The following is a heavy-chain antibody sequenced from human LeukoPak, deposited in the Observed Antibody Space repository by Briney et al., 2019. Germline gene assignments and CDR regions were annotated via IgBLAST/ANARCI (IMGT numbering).Heavy chain of an antibody. D-gene: IGHD3-9*01. CDR3: ARPAYYDILTGDDAFDI. CDR2: ISYDGSNK. J-gene: IGHJ3*02. CDR1: GFTFSSYG. Sequence: GGSLRLSCAASGFTFSSYGMHWVRQAPGKGLEWVAVISYDGSNKYYADSVKGRFTISRDNSKNTLYLQMNSLRAEDTAVYYCARPAYYDILTGDDAFDIWGQGTMVTVSS. V-gene: IGHV3-30*03.